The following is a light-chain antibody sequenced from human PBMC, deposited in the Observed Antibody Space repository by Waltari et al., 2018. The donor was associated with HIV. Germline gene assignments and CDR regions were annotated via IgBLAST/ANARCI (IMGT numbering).Light chain of an antibody. CDR2: GAS. CDR1: QSVSSNY. Sequence: EIVLTQSPGTLSLSPGDRATLSCRASQSVSSNYLAWYQQKPGQAPRFLIYGASSRATGIPDRFSGSGSGTDFTLTISRLEPEDFAVYYCQHYDDSPPWTFGQGTKVEIK. V-gene: IGKV3-20*01. CDR3: QHYDDSPPWT. J-gene: IGKJ1*01.